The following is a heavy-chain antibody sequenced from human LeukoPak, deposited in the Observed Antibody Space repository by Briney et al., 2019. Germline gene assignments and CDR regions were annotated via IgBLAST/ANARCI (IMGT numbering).Heavy chain of an antibody. CDR3: AHRRTGTNYFDY. CDR1: GFSISTRGVG. CDR2: IYWDDDK. J-gene: IGHJ4*02. V-gene: IGHV2-5*02. D-gene: IGHD1-1*01. Sequence: SGPTLLKPTQTLTLTFTFSGFSISTRGVGVGWIRQPPVKALEWLALIYWDDDKRYSPSLKSRLTITKDTSKNQVVLTMANIDPVDTATYYCAHRRTGTNYFDYWGQGTLVTVSS.